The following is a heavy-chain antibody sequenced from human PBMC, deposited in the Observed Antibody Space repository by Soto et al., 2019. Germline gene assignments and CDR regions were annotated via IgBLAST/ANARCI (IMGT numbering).Heavy chain of an antibody. V-gene: IGHV1-69*06. CDR1: GGTFSSHG. Sequence: QVQLVQSGTVVQRRGSSVKVSCQASGGTFSSHGMAWVRQAPGQGLEWMGGIIPTFGTPTYAPKFQGRVTITADKSTNTAYMALSSLRSEDSGVYYCASERSAQDFDFWGQGTLINVSS. J-gene: IGHJ4*02. D-gene: IGHD1-26*01. CDR2: IIPTFGTP. CDR3: ASERSAQDFDF.